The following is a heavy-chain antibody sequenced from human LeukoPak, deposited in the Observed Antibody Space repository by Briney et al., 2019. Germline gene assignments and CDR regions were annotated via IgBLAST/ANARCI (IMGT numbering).Heavy chain of an antibody. V-gene: IGHV1-2*02. CDR3: ARVVPAAISYYYYGMDV. CDR1: GYTFTGYY. D-gene: IGHD2-2*01. J-gene: IGHJ6*02. CDR2: INPNSGCT. Sequence: ASVKVSCKASGYTFTGYYMHWVRQAPGQGLEWMGCINPNSGCTNYAQKFQGRVTMTRDTSISTAYMELSRLRSDDTAVYYCARVVPAAISYYYYGMDVWGQGTTVTVSS.